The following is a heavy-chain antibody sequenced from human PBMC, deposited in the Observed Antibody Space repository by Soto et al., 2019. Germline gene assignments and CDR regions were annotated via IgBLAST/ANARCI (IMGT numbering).Heavy chain of an antibody. CDR2: IYYSGST. CDR1: GGSISSSSYY. D-gene: IGHD3-10*01. J-gene: IGHJ5*02. CDR3: ARHDNYGSGSYYNVGNWFDP. V-gene: IGHV4-39*01. Sequence: SETLSLTCTASGGSISSSSYYWGWIRQPPGKGLEWIGSIYYSGSTYYNPSLKSRVTISVDTSKNQFSLKLSSVTAADTAVYYCARHDNYGSGSYYNVGNWFDPWGQGTLVTVSS.